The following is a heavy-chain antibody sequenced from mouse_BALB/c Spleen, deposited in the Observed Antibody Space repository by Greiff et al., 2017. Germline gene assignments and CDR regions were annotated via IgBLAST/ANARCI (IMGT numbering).Heavy chain of an antibody. CDR3: TRRNGNWGYYAMDY. V-gene: IGHV1S81*02. D-gene: IGHD2-1*01. J-gene: IGHJ4*01. CDR1: GYTFTSYY. CDR2: INPSNGGT. Sequence: QVQLQQSGAELVRPGASVKLSCKASGYTFTSYYMYWVKQRPGQGLEWIGEINPSNGGTNFNEKFKSKATLTVDKSSSTAYMQLSSLTSEDSAVYYCTRRNGNWGYYAMDYWGQGTSVTVSS.